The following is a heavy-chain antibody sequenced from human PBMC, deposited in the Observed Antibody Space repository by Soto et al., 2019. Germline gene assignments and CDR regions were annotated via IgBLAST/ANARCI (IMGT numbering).Heavy chain of an antibody. J-gene: IGHJ4*02. CDR1: GVSFIGYY. D-gene: IGHD3-3*01. CDR2: INHSGST. CDR3: ARGRQYYDLWRCYAGGSRNLFAL. Sequence: SDTLSLTCAVYGVSFIGYYWSWILQPPWKGLEWIGEINHSGSTNYNPSLKSRVTISVDTSKNQFSLKLSSVTAADTAVYYCARGRQYYDLWRCYAGGSRNLFALWGQGNLVTV. V-gene: IGHV4-34*01.